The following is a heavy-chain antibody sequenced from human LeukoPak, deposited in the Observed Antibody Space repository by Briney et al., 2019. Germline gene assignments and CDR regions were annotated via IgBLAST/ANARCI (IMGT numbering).Heavy chain of an antibody. CDR2: IKQDGSEK. CDR1: GFTFSSYW. D-gene: IGHD3-9*01. J-gene: IGHJ6*02. Sequence: GGSLRLSCTASGFTFSSYWMSWVRQAPGKGLEWVANIKQDGSEKYYVDSVKGRFTISRDNAKNSVYLQMNSLRAEDTAVYYCARDHYDILTGYYKDYYYGMDVWGQGTTVTVSS. V-gene: IGHV3-7*01. CDR3: ARDHYDILTGYYKDYYYGMDV.